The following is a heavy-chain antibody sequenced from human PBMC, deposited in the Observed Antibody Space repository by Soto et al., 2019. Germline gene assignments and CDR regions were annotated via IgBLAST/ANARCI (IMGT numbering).Heavy chain of an antibody. CDR3: AREPRDCRGGSCSITGDAYDI. Sequence: EVQLVESGGGLVQPGGSLRLSCTASGFIVSDTYVNWVRQAPGKGLEWVSVISNRGDTHYAVSVRGRFSLSRDISDTALHLQMNNLRVEDTAVYYCAREPRDCRGGSCSITGDAYDIWGQGTMVTVSS. CDR2: ISNRGDT. CDR1: GFIVSDTY. J-gene: IGHJ3*02. V-gene: IGHV3-66*01. D-gene: IGHD2-15*01.